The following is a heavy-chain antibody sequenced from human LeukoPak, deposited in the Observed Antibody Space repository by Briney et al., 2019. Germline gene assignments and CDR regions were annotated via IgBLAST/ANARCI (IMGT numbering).Heavy chain of an antibody. CDR2: ISNSDNYI. CDR3: ARVNKVVAGAFDY. V-gene: IGHV3-21*01. CDR1: GFTFSSYT. J-gene: IGHJ4*02. D-gene: IGHD6-19*01. Sequence: GGSLRLSCAASGFTFSSYTMNWVRQAPGKGLEWVSSISNSDNYIYYAASVKGRFTISRDNAKNSLYLQMNSLRAEDTAVYYCARVNKVVAGAFDYWGQGTLVTVSS.